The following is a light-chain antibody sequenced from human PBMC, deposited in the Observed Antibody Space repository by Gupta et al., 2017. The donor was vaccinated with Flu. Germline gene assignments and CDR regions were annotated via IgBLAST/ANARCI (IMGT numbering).Light chain of an antibody. CDR3: QQYYSTPPVT. CDR1: QSVLYSSNNKNY. Sequence: LGERATINCKSSQSVLYSSNNKNYLAWYQQKPGQPPKLLIYWASTRESGVPDRFSGRGSGTDFTLTISSLQAEDVAVYYCQQYYSTPPVTFGQGTKVEIK. J-gene: IGKJ1*01. CDR2: WAS. V-gene: IGKV4-1*01.